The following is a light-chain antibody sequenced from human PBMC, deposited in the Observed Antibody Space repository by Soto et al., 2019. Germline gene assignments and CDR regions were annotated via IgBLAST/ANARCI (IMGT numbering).Light chain of an antibody. CDR2: DVS. CDR1: SSDVGVYNY. V-gene: IGLV2-11*01. J-gene: IGLJ1*01. Sequence: QSVLTQPRSVSGSPGQSVTISCTGTSSDVGVYNYVSWYQQYPGKAPKIMIYDVSKRPSGVPDRFSGSKSDNTASLTISGLQAEDEADYYCQSYASSLSANFVFGTGTKVTVL. CDR3: QSYASSLSANFV.